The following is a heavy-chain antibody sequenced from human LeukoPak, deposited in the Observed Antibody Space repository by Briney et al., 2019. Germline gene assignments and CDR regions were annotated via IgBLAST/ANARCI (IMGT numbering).Heavy chain of an antibody. J-gene: IGHJ6*04. V-gene: IGHV3-74*01. CDR2: INSDGSST. D-gene: IGHD2-2*01. Sequence: PGGSLRLSCAASGFTLSSYWMNWVRQAPGKGLVWVSRINSDGSSTSYADSVKGRFTISRDNAKNTLYLQMNSLRAEDTAVYYCARDRRERYCSSTSCFYYYDGMDVWGKGTTVTVSS. CDR3: ARDRRERYCSSTSCFYYYDGMDV. CDR1: GFTLSSYW.